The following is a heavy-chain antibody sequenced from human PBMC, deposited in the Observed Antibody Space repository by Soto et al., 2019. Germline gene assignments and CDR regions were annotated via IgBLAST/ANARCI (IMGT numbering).Heavy chain of an antibody. CDR3: AKSRGSGSYFNPSDAFDF. V-gene: IGHV3-23*01. CDR2: ISGSGGGT. J-gene: IGHJ3*01. Sequence: PGGSLRLSCAASGFTFSSYAMSWVRQAPGKGLEWVSSISGSGGGTYYADSVKGRFTISRDNSKNTLSLQMNSLRAEDTAVYYCAKSRGSGSYFNPSDAFDFWGQGTMVTLS. CDR1: GFTFSSYA. D-gene: IGHD3-10*01.